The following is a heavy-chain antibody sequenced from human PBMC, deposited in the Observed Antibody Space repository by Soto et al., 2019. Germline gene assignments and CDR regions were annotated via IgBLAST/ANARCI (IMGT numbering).Heavy chain of an antibody. CDR3: ARGGYYDSSGYYYYYGMDV. D-gene: IGHD3-22*01. J-gene: IGHJ6*02. V-gene: IGHV4-34*01. Sequence: SETLSLTCTVYGGSFSGYYWSWIRQPPGKGLEWIGEINHSGSTKYNPSLKSRVFISVDRSKNQFPLKLSSVTAADTAMYYCARGGYYDSSGYYYYYGMDVWGQGTTVTVSS. CDR2: INHSGST. CDR1: GGSFSGYY.